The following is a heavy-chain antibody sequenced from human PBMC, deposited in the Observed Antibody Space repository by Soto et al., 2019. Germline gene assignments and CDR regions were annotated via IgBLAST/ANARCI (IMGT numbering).Heavy chain of an antibody. D-gene: IGHD3-16*02. Sequence: QVQLQESGPGLVKPSETLSLTCTVSGGSVSSGSYYWSWIRQPPGKGLEWIGYIYYSGSTNYNPSLKSLVTISVDTSKNQFSLKLSSVTAADTAVYYCASAYVWGSYRIDYWGQGTLVTVSS. CDR3: ASAYVWGSYRIDY. CDR2: IYYSGST. CDR1: GGSVSSGSYY. J-gene: IGHJ4*02. V-gene: IGHV4-61*01.